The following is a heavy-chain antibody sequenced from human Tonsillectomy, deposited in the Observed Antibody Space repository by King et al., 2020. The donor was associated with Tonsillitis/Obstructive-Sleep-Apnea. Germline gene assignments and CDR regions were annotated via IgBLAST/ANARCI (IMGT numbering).Heavy chain of an antibody. V-gene: IGHV3-23*04. CDR3: AKDWGAAAGTYYYYMDV. CDR1: GFTFSSYA. Sequence: VQLVESGGGLVQPGGSLRLSCAASGFTFSSYAMSWVRQAPGKGLEWVSAISVSGGSTYYADSVKGRFTISGDNSKNTLYLQMNTRRAEDTAVHYCAKDWGAAAGTYYYYMDVWGKGTTVTVSS. CDR2: ISVSGGST. D-gene: IGHD6-13*01. J-gene: IGHJ6*03.